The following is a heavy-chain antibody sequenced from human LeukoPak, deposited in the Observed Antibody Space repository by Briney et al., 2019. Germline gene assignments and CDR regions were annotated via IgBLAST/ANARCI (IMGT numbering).Heavy chain of an antibody. CDR2: INHSGST. V-gene: IGHV4-34*01. CDR3: ARTRLQYYYYNYMDV. CDR1: GGSFSGYY. J-gene: IGHJ6*03. D-gene: IGHD2-21*02. Sequence: SETLSLTCAVYGGSFSGYYWSWIRQPPGKGLEWIGEINHSGSTNYNPSLKSRVTISVDTSKNQFSLKLSSVTAADTAVYYCARTRLQYYYYNYMDVWGKGTTVTISS.